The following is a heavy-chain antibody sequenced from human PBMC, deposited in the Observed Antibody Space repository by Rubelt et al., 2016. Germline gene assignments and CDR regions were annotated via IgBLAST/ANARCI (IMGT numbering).Heavy chain of an antibody. D-gene: IGHD3-16*01. CDR2: MWFDGSKD. V-gene: IGHV3-33*08. CDR1: GFTFNTYG. J-gene: IGHJ4*02. Sequence: VQLLESGGGLVQPGGSLRLSCAASGFTFNTYGFHWVRQAPGKGLAWVAVMWFDGSKDYYRDSVKGRFTVSRDDSKKKLYLQMSGLRGEDTAVYYCARDAAIGVFDYWGQGTLVTVSS. CDR3: ARDAAIGVFDY.